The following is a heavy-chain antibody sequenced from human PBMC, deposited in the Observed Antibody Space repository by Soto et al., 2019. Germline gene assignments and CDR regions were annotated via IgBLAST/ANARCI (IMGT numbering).Heavy chain of an antibody. Sequence: QVQLVQSGAEGKKPGASVRVSCKASGYTFTAYYMHWVRQAPGQGLEWMGWINPNTGDTDYAQKFQGWVSRTRDTAISTVYMELTRLKSDDTAVYFCAREILSGTKDFDYWGQGTLVTVSS. V-gene: IGHV1-2*04. CDR2: INPNTGDT. CDR1: GYTFTAYY. J-gene: IGHJ4*02. CDR3: AREILSGTKDFDY. D-gene: IGHD1-26*01.